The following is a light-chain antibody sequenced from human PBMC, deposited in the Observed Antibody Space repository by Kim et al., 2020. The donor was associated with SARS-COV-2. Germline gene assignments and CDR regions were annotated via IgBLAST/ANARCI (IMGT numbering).Light chain of an antibody. CDR1: KLGDKY. J-gene: IGLJ2*01. V-gene: IGLV3-1*01. CDR3: QAWDSSTVV. CDR2: QDS. Sequence: SPGRTASIPCSGDKLGDKYACWYQQKPGQSPVLVIYQDSKWPSGIPERFSGSNSGNTATLTISGTQAMDEADYYCQAWDSSTVVFGGGTQLTVL.